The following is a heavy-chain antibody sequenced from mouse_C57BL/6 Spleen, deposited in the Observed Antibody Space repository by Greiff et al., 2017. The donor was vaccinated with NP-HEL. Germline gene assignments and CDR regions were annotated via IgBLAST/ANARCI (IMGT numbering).Heavy chain of an antibody. Sequence: QVQLQQPGAELVKPGASVKVSCKASGYTFTSYWMHWVKQRPGQGLEWIGRIHPYDSDTNYNQKFKGKATLTVDKSSSTAYMQLSSLTSEDSAVYYCAIEAGWLLPYAMDYWGQGTSVTVSS. CDR3: AIEAGWLLPYAMDY. CDR2: IHPYDSDT. V-gene: IGHV1-74*01. CDR1: GYTFTSYW. J-gene: IGHJ4*01. D-gene: IGHD2-3*01.